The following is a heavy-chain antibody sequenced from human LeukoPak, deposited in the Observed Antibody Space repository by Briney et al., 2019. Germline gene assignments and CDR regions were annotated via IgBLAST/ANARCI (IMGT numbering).Heavy chain of an antibody. J-gene: IGHJ5*02. Sequence: SETLSLTCTVSGGSISSYYWSWIRQPPGKGLEWIGYIYYSGSTNYNPSLKSRVTISVDTSKNQFSLKLSSVTAADTAVYYCARVIGSGWYVGWFDPWGQGTLVTVSS. V-gene: IGHV4-59*01. CDR1: GGSISSYY. D-gene: IGHD6-19*01. CDR2: IYYSGST. CDR3: ARVIGSGWYVGWFDP.